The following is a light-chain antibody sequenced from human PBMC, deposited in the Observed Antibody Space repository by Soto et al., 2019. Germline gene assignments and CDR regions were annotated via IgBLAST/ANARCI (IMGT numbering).Light chain of an antibody. CDR2: GAS. Sequence: EIVLTQSPGTLSLSPGERATLSCRASQSVSSSYLAWYQQKPGQAPRLLIYGASNRATGIPARFSGSGSGTDFTLTISSLEPEDFALYYCQQRSNWPITFGQGTRLEI. CDR1: QSVSSSY. CDR3: QQRSNWPIT. V-gene: IGKV3D-20*02. J-gene: IGKJ5*01.